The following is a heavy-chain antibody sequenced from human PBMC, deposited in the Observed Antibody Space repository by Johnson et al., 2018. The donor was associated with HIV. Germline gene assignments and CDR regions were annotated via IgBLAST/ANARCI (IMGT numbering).Heavy chain of an antibody. CDR2: ISYDGSNT. V-gene: IGHV3-30-3*01. CDR1: GFTFSSYA. D-gene: IGHD2-15*01. CDR3: ARGYCSGGSCYSEYAFDI. J-gene: IGHJ3*02. Sequence: QVQLVESGGGVVQPGRSLRLSCAASGFTFSSYAMHWVRQAPGKGLEWVAVISYDGSNTYYADSVNGRFTISRDNSKNTLYLQMNSLRAEDTAVYYCARGYCSGGSCYSEYAFDIWGQGTMVTVAS.